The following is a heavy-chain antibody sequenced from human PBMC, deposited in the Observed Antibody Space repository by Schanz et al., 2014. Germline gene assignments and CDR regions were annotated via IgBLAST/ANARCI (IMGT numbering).Heavy chain of an antibody. CDR3: AKTPREYCNYDNCPNWFDS. Sequence: VQLVESGGGLVQPGGSLRLSCSASGFTFSIYAMHWVRQAPGKGLEYVSAISHDGYSTYYADSVKGRFTISRDNSKNTLYLQMNSLRAEDTAVYYCAKTPREYCNYDNCPNWFDSWGQGTLVTGSS. J-gene: IGHJ5*01. CDR2: ISHDGYST. D-gene: IGHD2-15*01. V-gene: IGHV3-64*04. CDR1: GFTFSIYA.